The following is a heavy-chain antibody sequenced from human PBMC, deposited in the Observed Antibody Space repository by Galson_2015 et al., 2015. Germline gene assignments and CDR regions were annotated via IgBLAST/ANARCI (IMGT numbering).Heavy chain of an antibody. Sequence: SETLSLTCAVSGYSIINGHWWSWVRQSPGEGLEWIGEIERKEGTTYNPSLRGRATISVDTSKNHLSLSLTSVTAADTALYYCARNGDYALDSWGQGTLVTVSS. CDR1: GYSIINGHW. CDR3: ARNGDYALDS. J-gene: IGHJ4*02. CDR2: IERKEGT. D-gene: IGHD4-17*01. V-gene: IGHV4-4*02.